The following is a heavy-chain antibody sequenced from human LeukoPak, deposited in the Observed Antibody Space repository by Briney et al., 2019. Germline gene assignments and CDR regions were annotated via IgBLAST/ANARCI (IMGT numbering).Heavy chain of an antibody. CDR1: GGSISSSSYY. V-gene: IGHV4-39*07. CDR2: IYYSGST. J-gene: IGHJ3*02. D-gene: IGHD2-2*01. Sequence: SETLSLTCTVSGGSISSSSYYWGWIRQPPGKGLEWIGSIYYSGSTYYNPSLKSRVTISVDTSKNQFSLKLSSVTAADTAVYYCARGGGNVVVPAQGAFDIWGQGTMVTVSS. CDR3: ARGGGNVVVPAQGAFDI.